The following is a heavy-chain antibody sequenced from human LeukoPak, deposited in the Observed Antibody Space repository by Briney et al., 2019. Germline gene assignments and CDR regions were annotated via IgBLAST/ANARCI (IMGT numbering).Heavy chain of an antibody. CDR3: ARVVVVMTARSYYFDY. CDR1: GGSFSGYY. D-gene: IGHD3-22*01. J-gene: IGHJ4*02. Sequence: SETLSLTCAVYGGSFSGYYWSWIRQPPGKGLEWIGEINHSGSTNYNPSLKSRVTISVDTSKKQFSLKLSSVTAADTAVYYCARVVVVMTARSYYFDYWGQGTLVTVSS. CDR2: INHSGST. V-gene: IGHV4-34*01.